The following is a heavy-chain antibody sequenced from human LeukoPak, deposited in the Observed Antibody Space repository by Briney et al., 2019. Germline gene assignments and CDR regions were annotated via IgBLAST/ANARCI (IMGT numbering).Heavy chain of an antibody. CDR1: GASISASGYY. Sequence: SETLSLTCTVSGASISASGYYWGWVRQSPGKGLEYVAAMSYTGSTFYNPSLRSRVTLSLGTSRTQFSLRLDSVTAEDTALYYSARVWTIHLALDQHYFDLWGQGSLVTVSS. CDR3: ARVWTIHLALDQHYFDL. V-gene: IGHV4-39*01. CDR2: MSYTGST. D-gene: IGHD2-21*01. J-gene: IGHJ4*02.